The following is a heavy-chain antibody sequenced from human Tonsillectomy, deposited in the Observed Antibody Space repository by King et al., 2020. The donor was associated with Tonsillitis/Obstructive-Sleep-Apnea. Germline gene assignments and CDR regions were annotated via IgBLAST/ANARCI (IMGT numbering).Heavy chain of an antibody. V-gene: IGHV4-39*01. CDR3: ATLVGAAPSWYFDL. CDR2: IYYSGGT. Sequence: QLQESGPGLVKPSETLSLTCTVSIASISSSSYYWSGIRQPPGKGLEWIGGIYYSGGTYYNPSLKSRVTISVDTSKNQFSLKVNSVTAADTAVYYCATLVGAAPSWYFDLWGRGTLVTVSS. CDR1: IASISSSSYY. D-gene: IGHD1-26*01. J-gene: IGHJ2*01.